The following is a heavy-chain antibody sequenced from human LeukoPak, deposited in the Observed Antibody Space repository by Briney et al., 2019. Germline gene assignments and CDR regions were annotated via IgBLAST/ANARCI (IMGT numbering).Heavy chain of an antibody. V-gene: IGHV3-74*03. J-gene: IGHJ5*02. CDR2: INSDGSNT. D-gene: IGHD2-8*01. CDR3: ARGVYGPLFDP. CDR1: GFTFRSYW. Sequence: GGSLRLSCAASGFTFRSYWMEWVRQAPGKGLVWVSRINSDGSNTTYADSVKGRFTISRDNGKNTLYLQMNSLRAEDTAVYYCARGVYGPLFDPWGQGTLVTVSS.